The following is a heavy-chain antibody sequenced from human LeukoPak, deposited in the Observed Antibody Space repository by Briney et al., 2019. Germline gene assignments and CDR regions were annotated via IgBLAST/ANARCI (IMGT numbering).Heavy chain of an antibody. CDR1: GYTFTSYG. CDR2: ISAYNGNT. Sequence: EASVKVSCNASGYTFTSYGINWVRRAPGQGLEWMGWISAYNGNTDYAQNLQGRVTMTTDTSTSTAYMELRSLRSDDTAVYYCARVTTERDWFDPWGQGTLVTVSS. J-gene: IGHJ5*02. V-gene: IGHV1-18*01. D-gene: IGHD1-1*01. CDR3: ARVTTERDWFDP.